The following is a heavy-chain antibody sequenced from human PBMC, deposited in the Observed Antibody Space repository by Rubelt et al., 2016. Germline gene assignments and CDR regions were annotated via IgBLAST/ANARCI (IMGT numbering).Heavy chain of an antibody. J-gene: IGHJ1*01. D-gene: IGHD3-22*01. V-gene: IGHV3-33*01. CDR2: IWYDGSSK. CDR3: ARDLNDYYDSSGYVY. Sequence: KGLEWVGVIWYDGSSKYYADSVEGRFTIARDNSKNTVYLQMNSLRVEDTAVYYCARDLNDYYDSSGYVYWGQGTLVTVSS.